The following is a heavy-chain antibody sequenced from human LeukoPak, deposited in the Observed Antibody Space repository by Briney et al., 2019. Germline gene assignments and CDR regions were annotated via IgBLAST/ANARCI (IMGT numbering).Heavy chain of an antibody. Sequence: GGSLRLSCAASGFTFSSYSMNWVRQAPGKGLEWVSYISSSSSTIYYADSVKGQFTISRDNAKNSLYLQMNSLRAEDTAVYYCAKDSPVDYWGQGTLVTVSS. V-gene: IGHV3-48*01. CDR3: AKDSPVDY. CDR1: GFTFSSYS. CDR2: ISSSSSTI. J-gene: IGHJ4*02.